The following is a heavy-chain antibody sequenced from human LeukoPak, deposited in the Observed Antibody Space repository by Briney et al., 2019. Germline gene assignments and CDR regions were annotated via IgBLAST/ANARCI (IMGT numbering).Heavy chain of an antibody. CDR1: GFTFSSYE. D-gene: IGHD2-8*02. V-gene: IGHV3-23*01. J-gene: IGHJ4*02. CDR3: ANPAPGVVYLY. Sequence: QPGGSLRLSCAASGFTFSSYEMSWVRQAPGKGLEWVSGIRNYGGSTYSADSVKGRFTISRDNSKNTLYLQMNSLRAEDTAVYYCANPAPGVVYLYWGQGNLVTVSS. CDR2: IRNYGGST.